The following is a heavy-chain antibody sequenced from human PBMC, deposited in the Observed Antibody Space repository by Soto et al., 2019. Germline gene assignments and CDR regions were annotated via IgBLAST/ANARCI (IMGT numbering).Heavy chain of an antibody. V-gene: IGHV7-4-1*01. J-gene: IGHJ6*02. CDR3: ARALRYCSSTSCYRYYGMDV. D-gene: IGHD2-2*02. CDR2: INTNTGNP. Sequence: ASVKVSCKASGYTFTSYAMNWVRQAPGQGLEWMGWINTNTGNPTYAQGFTGRFVFSLDTSVSTAYLQICSLKAEDTAVYYCARALRYCSSTSCYRYYGMDVWGQGTTVNVS. CDR1: GYTFTSYA.